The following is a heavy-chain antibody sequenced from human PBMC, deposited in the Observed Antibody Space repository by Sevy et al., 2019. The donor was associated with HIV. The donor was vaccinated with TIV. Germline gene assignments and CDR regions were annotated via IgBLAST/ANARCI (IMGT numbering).Heavy chain of an antibody. J-gene: IGHJ4*02. CDR2: IKQDQSEK. D-gene: IGHD3-3*01. CDR1: GFIFTDYW. V-gene: IGHV3-7*01. Sequence: GGSLRLSCETSGFIFTDYWMSWVRQIPGKGLEWVATIKQDQSEKYYVDSVKGRFAISRDSAKKSVSLQMNGLRAEDTALYFCAREVGGFNWRPYYFDSWGQGTLVIVSS. CDR3: AREVGGFNWRPYYFDS.